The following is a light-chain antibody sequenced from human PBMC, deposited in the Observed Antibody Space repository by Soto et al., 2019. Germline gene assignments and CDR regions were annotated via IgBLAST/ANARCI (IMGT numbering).Light chain of an antibody. J-gene: IGKJ4*01. CDR2: DAS. CDR1: QSISSW. V-gene: IGKV1-33*01. Sequence: DIQMTQSPSSLSASVGDRVTITCWASQSISSWLAWYQQKPGKAPKLLIYDASDLETGVPSRFSGSGSGTDFTFTINSLQPEDIATYYCQQYDNLPLTFGGGTKVDIK. CDR3: QQYDNLPLT.